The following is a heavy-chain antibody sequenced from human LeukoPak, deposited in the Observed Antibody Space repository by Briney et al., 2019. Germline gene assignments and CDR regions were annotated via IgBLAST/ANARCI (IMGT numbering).Heavy chain of an antibody. CDR1: GYTFTSYA. V-gene: IGHV7-4-1*02. D-gene: IGHD3-22*01. CDR2: INTNTGNP. Sequence: ASVKVSCKASGYTFTSYAMNWVRQAPGQGLEWMGWINTNTGNPTYAQGFTGRFVFSLDTSVSTAYLQISSLKAEDTAVYYCYYYDSSGYYGVFDYWGQGTLVTVSS. CDR3: YYYDSSGYYGVFDY. J-gene: IGHJ4*02.